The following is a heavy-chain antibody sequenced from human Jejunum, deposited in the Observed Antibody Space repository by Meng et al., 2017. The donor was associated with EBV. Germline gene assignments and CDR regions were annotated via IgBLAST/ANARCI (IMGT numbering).Heavy chain of an antibody. V-gene: IGHV4-34*01. Sequence: PHGEARRFRTSETRPHAVAVYGESFPASSRSWLRPPPGKGPQWIGEIDQYGRANNYPSLKSRLTMSVDTSKNQFSLKLNSVTAADTAVYYCARLRVDPFDNWFDPWGQGILVTVSS. CDR3: ARLRVDPFDNWFDP. CDR2: IDQYGRA. J-gene: IGHJ5*02. CDR1: GESFPASS. D-gene: IGHD5-12*01.